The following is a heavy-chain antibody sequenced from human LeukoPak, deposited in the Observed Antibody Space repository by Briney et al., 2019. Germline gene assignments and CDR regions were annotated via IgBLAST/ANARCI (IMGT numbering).Heavy chain of an antibody. CDR2: TVVGRGET. CDR1: GFTFRTSA. CDR3: AAERYDGPCCWFDP. J-gene: IGHJ5*02. D-gene: IGHD1-14*01. V-gene: IGHV1-58*02. Sequence: GASEKVSCKTSGFTFRTSAIQWVRQARGQRLEWIGWTVVGRGETKYAQDLQGRVTITTDMSTSTAYLELSGLRSEDTAVYYCAAERYDGPCCWFDPWGQGTLVTVSS.